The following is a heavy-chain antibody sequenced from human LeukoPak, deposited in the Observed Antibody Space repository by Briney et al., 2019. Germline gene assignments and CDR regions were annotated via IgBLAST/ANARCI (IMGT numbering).Heavy chain of an antibody. Sequence: ASVKVSCKASGYTFTSYYIHWVRQAPGQGLEWMGWINPNSGGSNYAQKFQGRVTMTRDTSISTAYMELSRLRSDDTAVYYCARERGVGFPSEDVFDIWGQGTMVTVSS. J-gene: IGHJ3*02. D-gene: IGHD1-26*01. CDR2: INPNSGGS. CDR1: GYTFTSYY. V-gene: IGHV1-2*02. CDR3: ARERGVGFPSEDVFDI.